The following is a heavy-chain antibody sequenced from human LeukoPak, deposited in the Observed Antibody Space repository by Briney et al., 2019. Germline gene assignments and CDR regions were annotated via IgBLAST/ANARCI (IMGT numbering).Heavy chain of an antibody. J-gene: IGHJ4*02. D-gene: IGHD6-19*01. CDR1: GFTVGNNY. Sequence: GGSLRLSCAVSGFTVGNNYMHWVRQAPGKGLEWVAVISYDGSNKYYADSVKGRFTISRDNSKNTLYLQMNSLRAEDTAVYYCAKDGAVAGRYYFDYWGQGTLVTVSS. V-gene: IGHV3-30*18. CDR3: AKDGAVAGRYYFDY. CDR2: ISYDGSNK.